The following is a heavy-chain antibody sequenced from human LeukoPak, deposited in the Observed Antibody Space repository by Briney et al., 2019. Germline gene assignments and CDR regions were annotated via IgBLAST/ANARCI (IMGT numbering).Heavy chain of an antibody. CDR1: VLTFRSYE. CDR2: ISGSGSTT. J-gene: IGHJ5*02. Sequence: PGGSLRLSCVLSVLTFRSYEMNCVPQSPGGGVECVSYISGSGSTTYYADSVKGRFTISRDKAKNSVYLQMNSLGAEDTAVYYCARDSIRSSHYHWFDPWGQGTLVTVSS. CDR3: ARDSIRSSHYHWFDP. V-gene: IGHV3-48*03. D-gene: IGHD6-6*01.